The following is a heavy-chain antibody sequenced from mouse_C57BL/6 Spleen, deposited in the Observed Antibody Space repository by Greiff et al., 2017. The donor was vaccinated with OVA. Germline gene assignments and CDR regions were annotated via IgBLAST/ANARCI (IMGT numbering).Heavy chain of an antibody. D-gene: IGHD2-1*01. CDR3: ARDGNYDAMDY. Sequence: VKLQQPGAELVRPGSSVKLSCKASGYTFTSYWMHWVKQRPIQGLEWIGNIDPSDSETHYNQKFKDKATLTVDKSSSTAYMQLSSLTSEDSAVYYCARDGNYDAMDYWGQGTSVTVSS. J-gene: IGHJ4*01. CDR1: GYTFTSYW. CDR2: IDPSDSET. V-gene: IGHV1-52*01.